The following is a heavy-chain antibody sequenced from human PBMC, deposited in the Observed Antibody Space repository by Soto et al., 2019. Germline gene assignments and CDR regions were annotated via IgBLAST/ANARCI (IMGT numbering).Heavy chain of an antibody. Sequence: EVQLVESGGGLVQPGRSLRLFCEASGFVFDDYAMHWVRQPPGKGLEWVSSISWNSGNIGYADSMKGRFTISRDNAKNSLYLQMNSLGTDDTALYYCAKDTDPGEVLDVSYFDHWGRGTLVTVSS. D-gene: IGHD3-10*01. CDR2: ISWNSGNI. CDR3: AKDTDPGEVLDVSYFDH. V-gene: IGHV3-9*01. J-gene: IGHJ4*02. CDR1: GFVFDDYA.